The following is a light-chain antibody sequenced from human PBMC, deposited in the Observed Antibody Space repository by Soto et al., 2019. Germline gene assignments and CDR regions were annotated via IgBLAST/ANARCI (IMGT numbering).Light chain of an antibody. CDR3: QQYNNLIT. CDR2: GAS. J-gene: IGKJ5*01. CDR1: QSVSSN. Sequence: EIVMTQSPATLSVSPVERATLSCRASQSVSSNLAWYQQKPGQAPRLLIYGASTRATGIPARFSGSGSGTEFTLTISSLQSEDFAVYYCQQYNNLITFGQGTRLEIK. V-gene: IGKV3-15*01.